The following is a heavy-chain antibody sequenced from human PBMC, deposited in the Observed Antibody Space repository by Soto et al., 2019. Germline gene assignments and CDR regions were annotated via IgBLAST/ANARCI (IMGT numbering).Heavy chain of an antibody. J-gene: IGHJ6*02. CDR1: GGSISRYY. Sequence: PSETLSLTCTVSGGSISRYYWSWILQPPWKGLEWIGYIYYSGSTNYNPSLKSRVTISVDTSKNQFSLKLSSVTAADTAVYYCARALYSSSWPYYYYYGMDVWGQGTTVTVSS. CDR2: IYYSGST. V-gene: IGHV4-59*01. CDR3: ARALYSSSWPYYYYYGMDV. D-gene: IGHD6-13*01.